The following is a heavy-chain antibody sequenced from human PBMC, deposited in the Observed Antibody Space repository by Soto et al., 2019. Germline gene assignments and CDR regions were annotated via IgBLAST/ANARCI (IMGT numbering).Heavy chain of an antibody. Sequence: XSVKVSCNASGYTFTSYGISLVRQAPGQGLEWMGWISAYNGNTNYAQKLQGRVTMTTDTSTSTAYMELRSLRSDDTAVYYCAIGLHVGWFDPWGQGTLVTVSS. J-gene: IGHJ5*02. CDR1: GYTFTSYG. V-gene: IGHV1-18*01. D-gene: IGHD4-4*01. CDR2: ISAYNGNT. CDR3: AIGLHVGWFDP.